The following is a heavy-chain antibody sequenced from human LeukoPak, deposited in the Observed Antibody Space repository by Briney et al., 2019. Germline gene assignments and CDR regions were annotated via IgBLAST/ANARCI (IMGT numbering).Heavy chain of an antibody. D-gene: IGHD5-12*01. V-gene: IGHV3-53*01. J-gene: IGHJ4*02. Sequence: SGGSLRLSCAASGFTVSSNYMSWVRQAPGKGLEWVSVIYSDGSTYYADSVKGRFTISRDNSKNTLYLQMNSLRAEDTAVYYCVSSGYDYHYFDYWGQGTLVTVSS. CDR3: VSSGYDYHYFDY. CDR2: IYSDGST. CDR1: GFTVSSNY.